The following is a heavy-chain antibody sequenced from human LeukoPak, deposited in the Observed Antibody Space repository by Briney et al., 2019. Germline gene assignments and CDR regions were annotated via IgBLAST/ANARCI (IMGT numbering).Heavy chain of an antibody. CDR2: ISSSSSYI. Sequence: PGGSLRLSCAASGFTFSSYSMNWVRQAPGKGLEWVSSISSSSSYIYYADSVKGRFTISRDNAKNSLYLQMNSLRAEDTAVYYCARDEGYCSGGSCYSPDYYYMDVWGKGTTVTVSS. CDR3: ARDEGYCSGGSCYSPDYYYMDV. V-gene: IGHV3-21*01. D-gene: IGHD2-15*01. CDR1: GFTFSSYS. J-gene: IGHJ6*03.